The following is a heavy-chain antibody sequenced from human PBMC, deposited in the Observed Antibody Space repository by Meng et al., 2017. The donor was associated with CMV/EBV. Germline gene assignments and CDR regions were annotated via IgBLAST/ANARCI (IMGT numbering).Heavy chain of an antibody. CDR3: ARAGGYSSSWYFDY. CDR1: GDSVSSNSAA. V-gene: IGHV6-1*01. D-gene: IGHD6-13*01. CDR2: TYYRSKWYN. J-gene: IGHJ4*02. Sequence: QTPSLTGAISGDSVSSNSAAWNWIRQSPARGLEWLGRTYYRSKWYNDYAVSVKSRITINPDTSKNQFSLQLNSVTPEDTAVYYCARAGGYSSSWYFDYWGQGTLVTVSS.